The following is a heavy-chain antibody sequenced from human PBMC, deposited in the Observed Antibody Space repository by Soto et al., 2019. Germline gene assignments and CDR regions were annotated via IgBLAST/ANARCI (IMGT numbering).Heavy chain of an antibody. J-gene: IGHJ6*03. Sequence: GGSLRPSCAASGFTFSSYGMHWVRQAPGKGLEWVAVISYDGSNKYYADSVKGRFTISRDNSKNTLYLQMNSLRAEDTAVYYCATRGGYGTSFGYMDVWGKGTTVTVSS. V-gene: IGHV3-30*03. D-gene: IGHD3-10*01. CDR1: GFTFSSYG. CDR2: ISYDGSNK. CDR3: ATRGGYGTSFGYMDV.